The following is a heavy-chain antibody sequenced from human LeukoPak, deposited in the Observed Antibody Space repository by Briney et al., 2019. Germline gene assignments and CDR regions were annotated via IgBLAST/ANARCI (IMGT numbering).Heavy chain of an antibody. V-gene: IGHV1-2*04. CDR1: GYTFTAYY. CDR2: INPNSGGT. CDR3: AAGQLWLTPMGN. D-gene: IGHD5-18*01. Sequence: ASVRVSCKASGYTFTAYYLHWVRQAPGQGLEWMGWINPNSGGTNYAQKFKGWVTLTRDTSINTTYMELSRLASDVTAVYYCAAGQLWLTPMGNWGQGTLVTVSS. J-gene: IGHJ4*02.